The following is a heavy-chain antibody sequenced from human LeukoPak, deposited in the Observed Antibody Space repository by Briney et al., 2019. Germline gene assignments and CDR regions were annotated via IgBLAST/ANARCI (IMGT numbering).Heavy chain of an antibody. Sequence: PGRSLRLSCAASGFTFSSYAMHWVRQAPGKGLEWVAVISYDGSNKYYADSVKGRFTISRDNSKNTLYLQMNSLRAEDTAVYYCARQDSGYLFADYWGQGTLVTVSS. V-gene: IGHV3-30-3*01. J-gene: IGHJ4*02. CDR1: GFTFSSYA. CDR2: ISYDGSNK. CDR3: ARQDSGYLFADY. D-gene: IGHD5-12*01.